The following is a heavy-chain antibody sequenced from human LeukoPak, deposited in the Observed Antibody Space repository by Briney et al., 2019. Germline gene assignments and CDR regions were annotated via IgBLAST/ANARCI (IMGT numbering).Heavy chain of an antibody. J-gene: IGHJ4*02. D-gene: IGHD1-26*01. V-gene: IGHV3-23*01. Sequence: WVRQAPGKGLEWVSAISGSGGSTYYADPVKGRFTISRDNSKNTLYLQMNSLRAEDTAIYYCAKDRGIVGATSDYWGQGTLVTVSS. CDR3: AKDRGIVGATSDY. CDR2: ISGSGGST.